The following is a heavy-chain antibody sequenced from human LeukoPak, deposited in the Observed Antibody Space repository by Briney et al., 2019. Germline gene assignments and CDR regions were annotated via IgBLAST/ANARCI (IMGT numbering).Heavy chain of an antibody. V-gene: IGHV5-51*01. CDR3: AKLGGGSTLDP. CDR2: IYPGDSGT. D-gene: IGHD3-16*01. CDR1: RYSFTSYW. J-gene: IGHJ5*02. Sequence: GESLKISCKGSRYSFTSYWIGWVRQMPGKGLGWMGIIYPGDSGTRYSPSFKGQVTISADKSIRTAYLQWSSLKASDTAMYYCAKLGGGSTLDPWGQGTLVTVSS.